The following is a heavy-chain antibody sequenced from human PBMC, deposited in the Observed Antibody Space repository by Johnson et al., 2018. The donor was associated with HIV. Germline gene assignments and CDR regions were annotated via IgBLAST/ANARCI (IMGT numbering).Heavy chain of an antibody. CDR3: AREWELLGSAFDI. D-gene: IGHD1-26*01. Sequence: QMLLVESGGGVVQPGRSLRLSCAASGFTFSSYGMHWVRQAPGKGLEWVAFIRYDGSNKYYADSVKGRFTISRDNSKNTLYLQMNSLRAEDTAVYYCAREWELLGSAFDIWGQGTMVTVSS. CDR1: GFTFSSYG. V-gene: IGHV3-30*02. J-gene: IGHJ3*02. CDR2: IRYDGSNK.